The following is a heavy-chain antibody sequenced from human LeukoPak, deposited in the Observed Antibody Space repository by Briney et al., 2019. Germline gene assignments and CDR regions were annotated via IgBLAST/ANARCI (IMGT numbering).Heavy chain of an antibody. V-gene: IGHV3-21*01. CDR2: ISSSSSYI. D-gene: IGHD2-21*01. Sequence: GGSLRLSCAASGFTFSSYSMNWVRQAPGKGLEWVSSISSSSSYIYYADSVKGRFTISRDTAKNSLYLQINNLRAEDTAVYYCARDLGDSDWRSWIGIWGQGTLVTVSS. CDR1: GFTFSSYS. J-gene: IGHJ4*02. CDR3: ARDLGDSDWRSWIGI.